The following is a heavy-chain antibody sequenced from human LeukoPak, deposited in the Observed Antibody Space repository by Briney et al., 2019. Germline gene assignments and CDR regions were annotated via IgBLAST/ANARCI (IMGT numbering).Heavy chain of an antibody. V-gene: IGHV3-23*01. CDR2: ISGDGDNA. Sequence: GGSLRLSCTASGFTFTNYNMNWVRQPPGKGLEWVSVISGDGDNAYYADSVEGRFTVSRDNSKNTMYLQMNSLRAEGTAFYYCARDGGWLRPSDFGDWGQGTLVTVSS. D-gene: IGHD5-12*01. J-gene: IGHJ4*02. CDR1: GFTFTNYN. CDR3: ARDGGWLRPSDFGD.